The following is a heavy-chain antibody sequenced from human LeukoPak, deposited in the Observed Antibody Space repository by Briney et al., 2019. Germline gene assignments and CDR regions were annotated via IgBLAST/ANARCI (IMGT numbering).Heavy chain of an antibody. Sequence: GGSLRLSCAASGFTFSSYSMNWVRQAPGKGLEWVSSISSSSYIYYADSVKGRFTISRDNAKNSLYLQMNSLRAEDTAAYYCASSIAVAAENWFDPWGQGTLVTVSS. V-gene: IGHV3-21*01. CDR1: GFTFSSYS. J-gene: IGHJ5*02. D-gene: IGHD6-19*01. CDR3: ASSIAVAAENWFDP. CDR2: ISSSSYI.